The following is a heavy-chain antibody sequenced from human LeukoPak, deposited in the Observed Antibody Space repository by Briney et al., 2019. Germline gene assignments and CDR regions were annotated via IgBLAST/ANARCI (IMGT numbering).Heavy chain of an antibody. CDR1: GDSFMSYG. CDR3: ARGREAITWYFDY. D-gene: IGHD1-26*01. V-gene: IGHV1-69*05. CDR2: IVPIFGKT. J-gene: IGHJ4*02. Sequence: SVTVSCKASGDSFMSYGLSWVRQAPGQGLEWLGGIVPIFGKTTYAQKFQGRLAITTDDTTDDSTTTTYMELTSMTSADTAVYFCARGREAITWYFDYWGQGTLVTVSS.